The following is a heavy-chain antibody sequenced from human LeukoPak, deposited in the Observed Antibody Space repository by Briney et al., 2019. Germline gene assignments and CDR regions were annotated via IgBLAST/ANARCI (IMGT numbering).Heavy chain of an antibody. CDR3: ARGGPSYYYYYMDV. CDR2: IYPGDSET. D-gene: IGHD1-26*01. Sequence: GESLKISCKGSGYTFTNYWIGWVRQMPGKGREWMGIIYPGDSETRYSPSFQGQVTISVDKSISTAYLQWSSLKASDTAIYYCARGGPSYYYYYMDVWGKGTTVTVSS. J-gene: IGHJ6*03. CDR1: GYTFTNYW. V-gene: IGHV5-51*01.